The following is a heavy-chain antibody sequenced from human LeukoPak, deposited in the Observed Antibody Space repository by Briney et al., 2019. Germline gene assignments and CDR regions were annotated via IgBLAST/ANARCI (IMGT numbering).Heavy chain of an antibody. D-gene: IGHD4-17*01. Sequence: ASVKVSCKASGYTFTSYGISWVRQAPGQGLEWMGWISAYNGNTNYAQKLQGRVTMTTDTSTSTAYMELRSLRSDDTAVYYCARDSSYGDYDYYYYYYMDVWGKGTTVTVSS. CDR3: ARDSSYGDYDYYYYYYMDV. CDR2: ISAYNGNT. J-gene: IGHJ6*03. V-gene: IGHV1-18*01. CDR1: GYTFTSYG.